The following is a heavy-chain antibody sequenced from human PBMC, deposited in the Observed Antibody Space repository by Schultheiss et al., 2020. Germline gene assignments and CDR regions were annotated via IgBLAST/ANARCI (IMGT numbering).Heavy chain of an antibody. CDR1: GFSLSTSGVG. CDR3: AHTLQPLYSSGWGWFDP. CDR2: IDWDDDK. J-gene: IGHJ5*02. D-gene: IGHD6-19*01. V-gene: IGHV2-70*12. Sequence: SGPTLVKPTQTLTLTCSFSGFSLSTSGVGVGWIRQPPGKALEWLARIDWDDDKYYSTSLKTRLTISKDTSKNQVVLTMTNMDPVDTATYYCAHTLQPLYSSGWGWFDPWGQGTLVNVSS.